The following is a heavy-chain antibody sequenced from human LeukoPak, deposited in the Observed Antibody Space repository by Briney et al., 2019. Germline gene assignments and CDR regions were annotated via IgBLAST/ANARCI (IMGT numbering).Heavy chain of an antibody. Sequence: GSSVKVSCKASGYTFTSYGISWVRQAPGQGLEWMGWISAYNGNTNYAQKLQGRVTMTTDTSTSTAYMELRSLRSDDTAVYYCARDRAGYYDSSGYTVGWFDPWGQGTLVTVSS. CDR3: ARDRAGYYDSSGYTVGWFDP. CDR2: ISAYNGNT. D-gene: IGHD3-22*01. CDR1: GYTFTSYG. V-gene: IGHV1-18*01. J-gene: IGHJ5*02.